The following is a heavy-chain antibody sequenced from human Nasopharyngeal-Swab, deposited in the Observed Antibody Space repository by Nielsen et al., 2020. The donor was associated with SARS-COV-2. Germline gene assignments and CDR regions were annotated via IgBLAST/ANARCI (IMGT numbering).Heavy chain of an antibody. CDR3: AKDLNSNFLNYMDV. Sequence: GGSLRVSCAASGFTFSRFGMGWVRQAPGKGLEWVSAISASGVTTYYADSVKGRFTISRDNSKSTLYLQMNSLRAEDTAAYYCAKDLNSNFLNYMDVWGKGTTVSVSS. J-gene: IGHJ6*03. CDR2: ISASGVTT. CDR1: GFTFSRFG. V-gene: IGHV3-23*01. D-gene: IGHD4-11*01.